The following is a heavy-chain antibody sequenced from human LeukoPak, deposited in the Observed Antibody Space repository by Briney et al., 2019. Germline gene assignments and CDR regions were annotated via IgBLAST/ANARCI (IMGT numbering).Heavy chain of an antibody. Sequence: SETLSLTCAVYGGSFSGYYWSWIRQPPGKGLEWIGEIKDSGSANYNPSLKSRVFISVDTSKNQFSLRLRSVTAADTAVYYCARGKGYTTSSRHRGIDNWGQGTLVTVSS. V-gene: IGHV4-34*01. J-gene: IGHJ4*02. CDR1: GGSFSGYY. D-gene: IGHD6-6*01. CDR2: IKDSGSA. CDR3: ARGKGYTTSSRHRGIDN.